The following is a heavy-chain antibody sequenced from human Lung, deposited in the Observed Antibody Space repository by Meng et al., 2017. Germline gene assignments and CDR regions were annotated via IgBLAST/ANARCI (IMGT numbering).Heavy chain of an antibody. D-gene: IGHD2-15*01. CDR3: SGHIDY. CDR1: AFTFSNVY. V-gene: IGHV3-15*01. CDR2: IKSQPDGETI. J-gene: IGHJ4*02. Sequence: DVYWEEHGGRLVKSWGSLRPACRSSAFTFSNVYMTWFRQVPGKRLEWVGRIKSQPDGETIDYAAPVKGRFTISRDDSRNTVYLQMNSLKTEDTAVYYCSGHIDYWGQGTLVTVSS.